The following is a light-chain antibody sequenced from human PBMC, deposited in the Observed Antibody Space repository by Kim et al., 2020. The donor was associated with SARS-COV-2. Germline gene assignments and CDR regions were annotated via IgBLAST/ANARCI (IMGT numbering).Light chain of an antibody. CDR1: QGISNS. CDR2: DAP. V-gene: IGKV1-27*01. CDR3: QKYNAAPWT. J-gene: IGKJ1*01. Sequence: ASVGDRVTITCRASQGISNSLAWYQQKPGNVPKVLIYDAPTLHSGVPSRFSGSGSGTEFTLTISSLQPEDVASYYCQKYNAAPWTFGQGTKVEIK.